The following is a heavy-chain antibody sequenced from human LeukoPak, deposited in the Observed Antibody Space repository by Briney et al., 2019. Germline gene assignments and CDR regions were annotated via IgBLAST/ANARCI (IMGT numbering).Heavy chain of an antibody. J-gene: IGHJ6*02. CDR2: IYHSGST. Sequence: SETLSLTCAVSGGSISSSNWWSWVRQPPGKGLEWIGEIYHSGSTNYNPSLKSRVTISVDKSKNQFSLKLSSVTAADTAVYYCARDSVVVVAATPLRLGMDVWGQGTTVTVSS. CDR1: GGSISSSNW. V-gene: IGHV4-4*02. D-gene: IGHD2-15*01. CDR3: ARDSVVVVAATPLRLGMDV.